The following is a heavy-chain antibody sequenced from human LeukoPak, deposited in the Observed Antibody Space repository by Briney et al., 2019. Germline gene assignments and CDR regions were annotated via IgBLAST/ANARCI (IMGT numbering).Heavy chain of an antibody. Sequence: GGSLRLSCAASGFTFSTYSMNWVRQAPGKGLEWVSFISTSSSYIYYADSVKGRFTISRDNSKNSLYLQMNSLRAEDTAVYYCARESYDRGYFDYWGQGTLVTVSS. J-gene: IGHJ4*02. CDR2: ISTSSSYI. CDR3: ARESYDRGYFDY. D-gene: IGHD3-22*01. CDR1: GFTFSTYS. V-gene: IGHV3-21*01.